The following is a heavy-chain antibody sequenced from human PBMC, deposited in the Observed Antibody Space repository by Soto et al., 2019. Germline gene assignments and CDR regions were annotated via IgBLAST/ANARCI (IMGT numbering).Heavy chain of an antibody. CDR2: ISYDGSNK. V-gene: IGHV3-30*18. CDR1: GFTFSSYG. Sequence: QVQLVESGGGVVQPGRSLRLSCAASGFTFSSYGMHWVRQAPGKGLEWVAVISYDGSNKYYADSVKGRFTISRDNSKNTLYLQMNSLRAEDTAVYYCAKGVSGSRTGAEVSWYFDLWGRGTLVTVSS. J-gene: IGHJ2*01. CDR3: AKGVSGSRTGAEVSWYFDL. D-gene: IGHD1-26*01.